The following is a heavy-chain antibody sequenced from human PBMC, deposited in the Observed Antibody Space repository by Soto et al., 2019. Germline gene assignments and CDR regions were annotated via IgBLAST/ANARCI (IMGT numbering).Heavy chain of an antibody. Sequence: GGSLRLSCAASGFTFSSYDLHWVRQATGKGLEWVSATGTAGDTYYPGSVKGRFTISRENAKNSLYLQMNSLRAGDTAVYYCARGYCSSSSCYPGAYYYYGMDVCGQGTTVTVS. CDR2: TGTAGDT. J-gene: IGHJ6*02. V-gene: IGHV3-13*01. CDR3: ARGYCSSSSCYPGAYYYYGMDV. CDR1: GFTFSSYD. D-gene: IGHD2-2*01.